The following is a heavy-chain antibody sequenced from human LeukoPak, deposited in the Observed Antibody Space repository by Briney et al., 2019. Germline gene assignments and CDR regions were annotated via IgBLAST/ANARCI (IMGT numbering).Heavy chain of an antibody. CDR3: AKGGPVWGAFDY. Sequence: GGSLRLSCVGSGFTFRSHAMSWVRQAPEKGLEFVSGIYENGGTTYYADSVKGRFSISRDNSKNTLYLQMDSLRGEDTAVYYCAKGGPVWGAFDYWGQGTLVTVSS. CDR2: IYENGGTT. V-gene: IGHV3-23*01. J-gene: IGHJ4*02. D-gene: IGHD3-16*01. CDR1: GFTFRSHA.